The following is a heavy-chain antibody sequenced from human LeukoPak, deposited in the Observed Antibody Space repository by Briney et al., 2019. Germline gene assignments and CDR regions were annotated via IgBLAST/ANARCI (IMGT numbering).Heavy chain of an antibody. V-gene: IGHV4-59*01. D-gene: IGHD3-22*01. J-gene: IGHJ2*01. Sequence: PSETLSLTCTVSGGSISSYYWSWIRQPPGKGLEWIGYIYYSGNTNYNPSLKSRVSISIDTSKNQFSQQLSSVTAADTAVYYCARDRDSSGLRDFDLWGRGTLVTVS. CDR2: IYYSGNT. CDR1: GGSISSYY. CDR3: ARDRDSSGLRDFDL.